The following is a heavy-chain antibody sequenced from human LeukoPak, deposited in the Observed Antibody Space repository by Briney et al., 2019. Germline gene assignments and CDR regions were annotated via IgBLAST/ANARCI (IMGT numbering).Heavy chain of an antibody. J-gene: IGHJ4*02. CDR2: ISSSSTYI. CDR3: ARIALDGFDY. V-gene: IGHV3-21*01. D-gene: IGHD5-24*01. Sequence: GGSLRLSCAASGFSFSTYYVNWVRQAPGKGLEWVSCISSSSTYIYYSDSVRGRFAISRDNAKNSLYLQMNSLRAEDTAVYYCARIALDGFDYWGQGTLVTVSS. CDR1: GFSFSTYY.